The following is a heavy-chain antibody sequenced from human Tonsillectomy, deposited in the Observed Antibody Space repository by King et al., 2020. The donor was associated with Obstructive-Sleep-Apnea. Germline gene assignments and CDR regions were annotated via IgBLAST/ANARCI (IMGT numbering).Heavy chain of an antibody. V-gene: IGHV3-74*01. CDR2: INTDGSGT. CDR1: GFTFRSYW. CDR3: AREDSLGSRYFDY. Sequence: DVQLVESGGGLVQSGGSLRLSCAASGFTFRSYWMHWVRQAPGKGLVWVSRINTDGSGTDDADSVKGRFTISRDNAKNTLYLQMHSLRAEDTAVYYCAREDSLGSRYFDYWGQGSLVTVSS. D-gene: IGHD3-10*02. J-gene: IGHJ4*02.